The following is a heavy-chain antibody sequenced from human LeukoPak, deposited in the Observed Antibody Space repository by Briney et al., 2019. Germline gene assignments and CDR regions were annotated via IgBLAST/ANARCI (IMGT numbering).Heavy chain of an antibody. V-gene: IGHV3-21*01. CDR2: ITSSSSYK. Sequence: PGGALRLSCAASGFTFSSYDMTWVRQAPGKGLEWISSITSSSSYKFYADSVKGRFTISRDNSKNTLYLQMNSLRAEDTAVYYCARAERGWLQIDYWGQGTLVTVSS. CDR3: ARAERGWLQIDY. J-gene: IGHJ4*02. D-gene: IGHD5-24*01. CDR1: GFTFSSYD.